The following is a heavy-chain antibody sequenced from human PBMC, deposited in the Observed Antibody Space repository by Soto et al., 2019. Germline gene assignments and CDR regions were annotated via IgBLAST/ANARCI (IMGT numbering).Heavy chain of an antibody. D-gene: IGHD2-2*01. CDR2: ISSSSSYT. CDR3: ARDSQGYQLLSHNWFDP. V-gene: IGHV3-11*05. Sequence: QVQLVESGGGLVKPGGSLRLSCAASGFTFSDYYMSWIRQAPGKGLEWVSYISSSSSYTNYADSVKGRFTISRDNAKNSLYLQMNSLRAEDTAVYYCARDSQGYQLLSHNWFDPWGQGTLVTVSS. CDR1: GFTFSDYY. J-gene: IGHJ5*02.